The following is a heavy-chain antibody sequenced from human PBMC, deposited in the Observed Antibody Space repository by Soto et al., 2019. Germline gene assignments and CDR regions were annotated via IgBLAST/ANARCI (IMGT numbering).Heavy chain of an antibody. CDR2: IYYTGNN. CDR1: GDSISSPHYY. J-gene: IGHJ4*02. D-gene: IGHD3-22*01. Sequence: QVHLQESGPGLVKPSQTLSLSCTVSGDSISSPHYYWTWLRQPPGKGLEWVGYIYYTGNNFYNPALKSRVAMSVDPSTNHFSLKLASVTDADTAVYFCAREPKQNYDSSPWNGGFDSWGPGTLVTVSS. CDR3: AREPKQNYDSSPWNGGFDS. V-gene: IGHV4-30-4*01.